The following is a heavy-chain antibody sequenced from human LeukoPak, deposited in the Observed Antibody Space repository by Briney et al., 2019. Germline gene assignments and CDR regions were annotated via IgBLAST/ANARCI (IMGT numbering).Heavy chain of an antibody. V-gene: IGHV1-46*01. D-gene: IGHD3-3*01. Sequence: ASVKVSCKASGHTFTSYYMHWVRQAPGQGLEWMGIINPSGGGTSYAQKFQGRVTMTRDTSTSTVYMELSSLRSEDTAVYYCARDNAEYYDFWSGYSSYFDYWGQGTLVTVSS. CDR3: ARDNAEYYDFWSGYSSYFDY. J-gene: IGHJ4*02. CDR1: GHTFTSYY. CDR2: INPSGGGT.